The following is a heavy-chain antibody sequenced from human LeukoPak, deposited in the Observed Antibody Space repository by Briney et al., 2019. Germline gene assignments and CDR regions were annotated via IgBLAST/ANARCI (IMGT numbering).Heavy chain of an antibody. J-gene: IGHJ5*02. CDR1: GGSISSYY. V-gene: IGHV4-59*01. CDR3: ARGPSSSLNWFDP. Sequence: PSETLSLTCTVSGGSISSYYWSWIRQPPGKGLEWIGYIYYSGSTNYNPSLKSRVTISVDTSNNQFSLKLSAVTAADTAVYYRARGPSSSLNWFDPWGQGTLVTVSS. CDR2: IYYSGST. D-gene: IGHD6-13*01.